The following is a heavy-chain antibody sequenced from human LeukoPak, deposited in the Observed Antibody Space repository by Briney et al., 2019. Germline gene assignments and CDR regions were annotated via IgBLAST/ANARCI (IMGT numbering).Heavy chain of an antibody. CDR1: GGTFSSYA. V-gene: IGHV1-69*13. Sequence: SVKVSCKASGGTFSSYAISWVRQAPGQGLEWMGGIIPIFGTANYAQKFQGRVTITADESTSTAYMELSSLRSEDTAVYYCARFCGSGYFIDYWGQGTLVTVSS. CDR2: IIPIFGTA. CDR3: ARFCGSGYFIDY. J-gene: IGHJ4*02. D-gene: IGHD3-22*01.